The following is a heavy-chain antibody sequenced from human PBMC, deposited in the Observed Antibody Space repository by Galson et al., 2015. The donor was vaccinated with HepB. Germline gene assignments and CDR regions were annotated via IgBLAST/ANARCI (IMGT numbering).Heavy chain of an antibody. J-gene: IGHJ6*02. CDR1: GLTFSRFG. V-gene: IGHV3-30*18. CDR2: ISYAGDNK. Sequence: SLRLSCAASGLTFSRFGMHWVRQAPGKGLEWVAVISYAGDNKYYAESVKGRFTISRDNSKNTLDLQMARLAVEDTAVYYCGEDVQRVTEYIRGHSYFGMDVWGLGTTVSVSS. CDR3: GEDVQRVTEYIRGHSYFGMDV. D-gene: IGHD2/OR15-2a*01.